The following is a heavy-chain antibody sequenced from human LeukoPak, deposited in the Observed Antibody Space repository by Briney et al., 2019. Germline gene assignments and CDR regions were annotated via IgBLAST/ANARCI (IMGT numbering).Heavy chain of an antibody. D-gene: IGHD3-16*01. J-gene: IGHJ2*01. CDR2: ISGSGDDT. V-gene: IGHV3-23*01. Sequence: GGSLRLSCAVSGLTFSSYAMSWVRQAPGKGLEWVSQISGSGDDTYYAKSVKGRFTISRDNSENTLYLQMNRLRAEDTAVYYCTPLGKAWYFDRWGRGTLVTVSS. CDR1: GLTFSSYA. CDR3: TPLGKAWYFDR.